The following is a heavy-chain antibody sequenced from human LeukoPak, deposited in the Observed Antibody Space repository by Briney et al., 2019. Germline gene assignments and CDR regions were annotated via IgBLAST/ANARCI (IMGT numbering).Heavy chain of an antibody. Sequence: SETLSLTCTVSGASISSYYWSWIRQPPGKGLESIGYIYYSGYTNYNPSLKSRVTISVDTSKNQFSLKLSSVTAADTAVYYCARRYYTNGVYYYDYWGQGTLVTVSS. CDR1: GASISSYY. J-gene: IGHJ4*02. V-gene: IGHV4-59*08. D-gene: IGHD2-8*01. CDR2: IYYSGYT. CDR3: ARRYYTNGVYYYDY.